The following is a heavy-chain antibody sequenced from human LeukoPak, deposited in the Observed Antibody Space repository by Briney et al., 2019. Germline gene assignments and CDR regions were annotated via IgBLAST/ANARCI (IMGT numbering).Heavy chain of an antibody. CDR2: INHSGYT. CDR3: AYPPYSMSPQ. Sequence: SETLSLTCAVYGESFSGYYWSWIRQTPGKGLEWIGEINHSGYTNYNPSLKSRVTMSVDTSKNQFSLKLSSVTAADTAVYYCAYPPYSMSPQWGQGTLVTVSS. J-gene: IGHJ4*02. V-gene: IGHV4-34*01. CDR1: GESFSGYY. D-gene: IGHD6-13*01.